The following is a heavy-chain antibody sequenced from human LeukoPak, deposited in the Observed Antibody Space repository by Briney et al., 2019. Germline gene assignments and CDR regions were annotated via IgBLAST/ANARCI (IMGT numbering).Heavy chain of an antibody. CDR2: ISDNGGST. V-gene: IGHV3-23*01. Sequence: GGSLRLSCAASGFTFSHYGMSWVRQAPGKGLEWVSAISDNGGSTYYADSVKGRFTISRDNSKNTLYVQMNSLRVEDTAVYFCAKRGPQYSSGWYGDWGQGALVTVSS. CDR1: GFTFSHYG. CDR3: AKRGPQYSSGWYGD. D-gene: IGHD6-19*01. J-gene: IGHJ4*02.